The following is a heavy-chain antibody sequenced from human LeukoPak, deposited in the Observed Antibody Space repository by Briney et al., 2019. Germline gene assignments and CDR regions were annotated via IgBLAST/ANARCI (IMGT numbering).Heavy chain of an antibody. CDR1: GFTFSDYD. Sequence: GGSQRLSCSASGFTFSDYDMNWVRQAPGRGLEWVSSISYLSSHVYYGDSVKGRFSISRDNAKNSLYLQMNSLGAEDTAIYYCGRAFPPLRTSSAGDLWGQEILVTVSS. J-gene: IGHJ4*02. CDR3: GRAFPPLRTSSAGDL. D-gene: IGHD3-16*01. V-gene: IGHV3-21*01. CDR2: ISYLSSHV.